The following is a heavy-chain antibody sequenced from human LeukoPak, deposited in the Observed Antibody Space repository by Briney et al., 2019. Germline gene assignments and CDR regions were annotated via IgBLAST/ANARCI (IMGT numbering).Heavy chain of an antibody. D-gene: IGHD2-2*01. Sequence: SVRVSCKASGGTFSSYAISWVRQAPGQGLEWMGGIIPIFGTANYAQKYQGSVTITAHESTSTDYMELSSLRSEDTAVYYCARAGYCSSTSCAGNNWFDPWGKGTLVPVSS. CDR3: ARAGYCSSTSCAGNNWFDP. CDR1: GGTFSSYA. V-gene: IGHV1-69*01. CDR2: IIPIFGTA. J-gene: IGHJ5*02.